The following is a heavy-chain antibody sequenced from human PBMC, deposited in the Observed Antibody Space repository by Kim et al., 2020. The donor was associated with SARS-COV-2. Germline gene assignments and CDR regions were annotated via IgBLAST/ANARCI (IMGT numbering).Heavy chain of an antibody. CDR2: IYYSGST. V-gene: IGHV4-31*03. Sequence: SETLSLTCTVSGGSISSGGYYWSWIRQHPGKGLEWIGYIYYSGSTYYNPSLKSRVTISVDTSKNQFSLKLSSVTAADTAVYYCARSVSVINYYDSSGYYSLDYWGQGTLVTVSS. CDR3: ARSVSVINYYDSSGYYSLDY. D-gene: IGHD3-22*01. J-gene: IGHJ4*02. CDR1: GGSISSGGYY.